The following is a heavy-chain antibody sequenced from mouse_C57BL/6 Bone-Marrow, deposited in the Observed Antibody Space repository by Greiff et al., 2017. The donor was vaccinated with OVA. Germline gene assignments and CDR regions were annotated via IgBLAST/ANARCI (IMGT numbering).Heavy chain of an antibody. D-gene: IGHD2-4*01. CDR2: IDPSDSYT. Sequence: QVQLKQPGAELVKPGASVKLSCKASGYTFTSYWMQWVKQRPGQGLEWIGEIDPSDSYTNYNQKFKGKATLTVDTSSSTAYMQLSSLTSEDSAVYYCAREAYDYEGYFDYWGQGTTLTVSS. CDR3: AREAYDYEGYFDY. J-gene: IGHJ2*01. CDR1: GYTFTSYW. V-gene: IGHV1-50*01.